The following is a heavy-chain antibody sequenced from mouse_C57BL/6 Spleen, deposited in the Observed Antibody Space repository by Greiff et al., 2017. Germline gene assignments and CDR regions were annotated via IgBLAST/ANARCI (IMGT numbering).Heavy chain of an antibody. V-gene: IGHV1-52*01. J-gene: IGHJ4*01. Sequence: QVQLQQPGAELVRPGSSVKLSCKASGYTFTSYWMHWVKQRPIQGLEWIGNIDPSDSETHYNQKFKDKATLTVDKSSSTAYMLLSSLTSEDSAVYYCARGYYSNHYYAMDYWGQGTSVTVSS. CDR2: IDPSDSET. D-gene: IGHD2-5*01. CDR3: ARGYYSNHYYAMDY. CDR1: GYTFTSYW.